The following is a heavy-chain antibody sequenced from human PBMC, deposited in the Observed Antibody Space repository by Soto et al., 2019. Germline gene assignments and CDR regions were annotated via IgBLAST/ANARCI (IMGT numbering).Heavy chain of an antibody. CDR1: GGSISTYY. D-gene: IGHD5-12*01. CDR2: IYYSGST. J-gene: IGHJ4*02. CDR3: ARGGANYGVAISASLLDY. Sequence: SETLSLTCTVSGGSISTYYWSWIRQPPGKGLEWIGFIYYSGSTNYNPSLKSRVTISVDKSKNQFSLILSSVTTADTAVYYCARGGANYGVAISASLLDYWGQGTLVTVSS. V-gene: IGHV4-59*01.